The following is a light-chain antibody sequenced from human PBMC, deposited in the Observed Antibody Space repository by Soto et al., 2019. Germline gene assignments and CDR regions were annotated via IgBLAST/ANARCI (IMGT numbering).Light chain of an antibody. Sequence: DIQMTQSPSSLSASVGDRVTITCRASQNIGSYLNWYHQKPGKAPKVLISAASILHSGVPSRFSGSGSGTDFTLTINSLQPEDFATYYSKQSYTKWTFGQGTKLEI. CDR1: QNIGSY. J-gene: IGKJ1*01. V-gene: IGKV1-39*01. CDR2: AAS. CDR3: KQSYTKWT.